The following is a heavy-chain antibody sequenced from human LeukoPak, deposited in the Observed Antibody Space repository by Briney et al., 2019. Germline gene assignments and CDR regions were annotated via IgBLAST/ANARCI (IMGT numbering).Heavy chain of an antibody. D-gene: IGHD4-17*01. CDR1: DGSITNYD. CDR2: VHYSGTT. Sequence: SETLSLTCTVSDGSITNYDWSWVRQPPGRGLEFIGHVHYSGTTNYNPSLRSRVTISIDTSKKHFFLKLKSVTAADTAVYYCATGYGDFRVEGRYFYSWGQGTLVTVSS. V-gene: IGHV4-59*01. J-gene: IGHJ4*02. CDR3: ATGYGDFRVEGRYFYS.